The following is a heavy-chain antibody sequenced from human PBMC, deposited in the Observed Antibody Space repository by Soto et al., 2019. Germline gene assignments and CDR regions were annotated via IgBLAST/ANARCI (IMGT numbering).Heavy chain of an antibody. V-gene: IGHV3-23*01. J-gene: IGHJ3*02. CDR3: AKVGGSLTGDHPCLAFDI. Sequence: GGSLRLSCAASGFTFSSYAMSWVRQAPGKGLEWVSAISGSGGSTYYADSVKGRFTISRDNSKNTLYLQMNSLRAEDTAVYYCAKVGGSLTGDHPCLAFDIWGQGTMVTVSS. CDR1: GFTFSSYA. CDR2: ISGSGGST. D-gene: IGHD7-27*01.